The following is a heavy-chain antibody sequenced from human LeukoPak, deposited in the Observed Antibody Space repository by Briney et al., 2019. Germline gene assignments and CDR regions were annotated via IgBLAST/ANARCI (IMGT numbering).Heavy chain of an antibody. Sequence: ASVKVSCKASGYSFTGYYMHWVRQAPGQGLERMGWINPNSGGTNYAQKFQGRVTMTRDTSISTAYMELSRLRSDDTAVYYCATAKNLVRSSSSNWGQGTLVTVSS. D-gene: IGHD6-13*01. V-gene: IGHV1-2*02. J-gene: IGHJ4*02. CDR2: INPNSGGT. CDR1: GYSFTGYY. CDR3: ATAKNLVRSSSSN.